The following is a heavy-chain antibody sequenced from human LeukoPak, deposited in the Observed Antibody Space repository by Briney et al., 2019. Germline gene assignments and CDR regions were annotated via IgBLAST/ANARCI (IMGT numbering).Heavy chain of an antibody. Sequence: QPGGSLRLSCAASGFTFNNYGMHWVRQAPGKGLEWLAFIRYDGSNKYYADSVKGRFTISRDNSKNTLYLQMNSLRAEDTAVYYCARKAYCSGGTCSHYYYVDVWGKGTTVTISS. CDR2: IRYDGSNK. CDR1: GFTFNNYG. V-gene: IGHV3-30*02. J-gene: IGHJ6*03. CDR3: ARKAYCSGGTCSHYYYVDV. D-gene: IGHD2-15*01.